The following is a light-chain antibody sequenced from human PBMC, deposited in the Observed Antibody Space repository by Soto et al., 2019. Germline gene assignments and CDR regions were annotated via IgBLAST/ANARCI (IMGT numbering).Light chain of an antibody. CDR1: QSVSSGD. CDR3: QQYGTSPKT. CDR2: GTS. V-gene: IGKV3-20*01. Sequence: EIVLTQSPGTLSLSPGQRATLSCRASQSVSSGDLAWYQQKPGQAPRLLIYGTSNRATGIPDRFTGSGSGTEFTLTIIRLEREDFAVYYCQQYGTSPKTFGQGTRLEI. J-gene: IGKJ5*01.